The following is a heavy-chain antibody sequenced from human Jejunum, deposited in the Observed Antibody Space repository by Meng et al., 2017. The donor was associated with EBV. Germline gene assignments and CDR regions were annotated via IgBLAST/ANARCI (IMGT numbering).Heavy chain of an antibody. V-gene: IGHV3-74*01. D-gene: IGHD1/OR15-1a*01. Sequence: EVQLVESGGGLVQPGGCLRLSCAASGFTFSSHWMHWVRQAPGKGLVWVSRIDTDGSRTNYVDSVKGRFIISRDNAKNTLYLQMNSLRADDTAVYYCARDLSWNKADYWGQGPLGTVGS. CDR2: IDTDGSRT. CDR3: ARDLSWNKADY. CDR1: GFTFSSHW. J-gene: IGHJ4*02.